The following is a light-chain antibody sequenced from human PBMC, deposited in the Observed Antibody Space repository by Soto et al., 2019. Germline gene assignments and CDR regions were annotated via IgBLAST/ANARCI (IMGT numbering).Light chain of an antibody. J-gene: IGKJ4*01. CDR1: QSVGSD. Sequence: ETVMTQSPATLSVSPGERATLSCRASQSVGSDLAWYQQKPGQAPRLLSYGASTRATGIPARFSGSASGTEFTLTVSSLQSEDFAVYYCQQRSNWPPLTFGGGTKVDIK. V-gene: IGKV3-15*01. CDR2: GAS. CDR3: QQRSNWPPLT.